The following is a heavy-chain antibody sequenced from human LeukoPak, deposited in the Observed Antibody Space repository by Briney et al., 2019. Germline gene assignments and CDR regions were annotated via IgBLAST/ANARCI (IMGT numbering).Heavy chain of an antibody. V-gene: IGHV3-21*03. D-gene: IGHD6-6*01. Sequence: GGSLRPSCVASGFNFKTYSMNWVRQAPGGGLEWISFISSGSDSSAADYIYYADSVKGRFTISRDNAKNSLFLQMNNLSAEDTGIYYCARDWRTSSLSLSSSSFYFDLWGQGTLVTVSS. J-gene: IGHJ5*02. CDR1: GFNFKTYS. CDR3: ARDWRTSSLSLSSSSFYFDL. CDR2: ISSGSDSSAADYI.